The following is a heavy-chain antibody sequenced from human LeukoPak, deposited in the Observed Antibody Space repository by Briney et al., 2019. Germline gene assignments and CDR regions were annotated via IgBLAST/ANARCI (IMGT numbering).Heavy chain of an antibody. D-gene: IGHD4-17*01. Sequence: GGSLRLSCAASGFTFSNYWMSWVRQAPGKGLEWVANINEDGSEKYYVDSVKGRFTISRDNAKNSLYLQMKSLRADDTAVYFCPRARDYGFDYWGQGTLVTVSS. J-gene: IGHJ4*02. CDR2: INEDGSEK. CDR3: PRARDYGFDY. V-gene: IGHV3-7*01. CDR1: GFTFSNYW.